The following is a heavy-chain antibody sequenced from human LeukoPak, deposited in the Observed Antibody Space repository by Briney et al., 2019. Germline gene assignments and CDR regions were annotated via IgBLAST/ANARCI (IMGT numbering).Heavy chain of an antibody. CDR3: ARDGGSYYYDSRAFDI. CDR2: ISAYNGNT. CDR1: GYTFTSYG. D-gene: IGHD3-22*01. J-gene: IGHJ3*02. Sequence: ASVKVSCKASGYTFTSYGISWVRQAPGQGLEWMEWISAYNGNTNYAQKLQGRVTMTTDTSTSTAYMELRSLRSDDTAVYYCARDGGSYYYDSRAFDIWGQGTMVTVSS. V-gene: IGHV1-18*01.